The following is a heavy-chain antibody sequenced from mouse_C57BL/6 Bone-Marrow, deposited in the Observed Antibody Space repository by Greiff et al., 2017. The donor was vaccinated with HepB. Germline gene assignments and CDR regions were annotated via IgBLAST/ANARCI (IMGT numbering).Heavy chain of an antibody. V-gene: IGHV1-64*01. D-gene: IGHD4-1*02. CDR2: IHPNSGST. Sequence: QVQLQQPGAELVKPEASVKLSCKASGYTFTSYWMHWVKQRPGQGLEWIGMIHPNSGSTNYNEKFKSKATLTVDKSSSTAYMQLSSLTSEDSAVYYCARWATGTSGAWFAYWGQGTLVTVSA. J-gene: IGHJ3*01. CDR3: ARWATGTSGAWFAY. CDR1: GYTFTSYW.